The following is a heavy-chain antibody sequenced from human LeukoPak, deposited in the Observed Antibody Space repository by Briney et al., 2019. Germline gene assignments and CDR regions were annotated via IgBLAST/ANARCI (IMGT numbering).Heavy chain of an antibody. CDR3: VNLAKFAGEDY. D-gene: IGHD3-10*01. CDR2: ISSNGGST. Sequence: GGSLRLSCSASGFTFSSYAMHWVRQAPGKGLEYVSAISSNGGSTYYADSVKGRFTISRDDSKNTLYLQMSSLRAEDTAVYYCVNLAKFAGEDYWGQGTLVTVSS. J-gene: IGHJ4*02. CDR1: GFTFSSYA. V-gene: IGHV3-64D*06.